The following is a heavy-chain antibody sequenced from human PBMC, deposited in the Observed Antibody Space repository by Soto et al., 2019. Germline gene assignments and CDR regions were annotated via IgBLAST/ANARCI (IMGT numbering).Heavy chain of an antibody. V-gene: IGHV2-26*01. CDR2: IFSSDDK. J-gene: IGHJ5*02. D-gene: IGHD2-2*01. Sequence: SGPTLVNPTATLTLTCTVSGLSLSNGKLGVSWIRQPPGKALEWLAHIFSSDDKSYSTSMRSRLSISKDTSRSQVVLTMTNLDPMDPATYECPLIKDCSRTDCYLASFDPWGQGTLVTVSS. CDR3: PLIKDCSRTDCYLASFDP. CDR1: GLSLSNGKLG.